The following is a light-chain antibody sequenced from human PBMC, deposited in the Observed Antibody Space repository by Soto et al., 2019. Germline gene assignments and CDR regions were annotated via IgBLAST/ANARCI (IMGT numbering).Light chain of an antibody. CDR2: AAS. CDR1: QSLRRNF. J-gene: IGKJ1*01. V-gene: IGKV3-20*01. Sequence: EIVLTQSPGTLSLSPGERATLSCRASQSLRRNFLAWYQQKPGQAPSLLIYAASSRATGIPDRFSGSGSGTDFTLSISRLEPEDFAVYYCQQYEIAPKTFGQGTKVELK. CDR3: QQYEIAPKT.